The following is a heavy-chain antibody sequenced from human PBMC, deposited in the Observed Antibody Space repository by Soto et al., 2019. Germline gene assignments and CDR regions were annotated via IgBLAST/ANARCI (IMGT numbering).Heavy chain of an antibody. J-gene: IGHJ6*02. CDR1: GYTFSSYY. CDR3: ARGGPRQLVIYGMDV. CDR2: INPSGGIT. V-gene: IGHV1-46*01. Sequence: ASVKVSCKASGYTFSSYYMHWVRQAPGQGLEWMGIINPSGGITNYAQRFQGRATMTRDTSTRTVYMELSSLRSEDTAVYYCARGGPRQLVIYGMDVWGQGTTVTVSS. D-gene: IGHD6-6*01.